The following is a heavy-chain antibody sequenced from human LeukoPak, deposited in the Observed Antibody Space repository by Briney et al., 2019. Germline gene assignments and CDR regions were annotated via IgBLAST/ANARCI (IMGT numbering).Heavy chain of an antibody. CDR1: GFTFSSYA. Sequence: GASLRLSCAASGFTFSSYAMSWVRQAPGKGVEWVSAISGSGGSTHYADSVKGRFTISRDNSKNTLYLQMNSLRAEDTAVYYCAKDQGGYSGYDLVWVDYWGQGTLVTVSS. CDR2: ISGSGGST. D-gene: IGHD5-12*01. J-gene: IGHJ4*02. V-gene: IGHV3-23*01. CDR3: AKDQGGYSGYDLVWVDY.